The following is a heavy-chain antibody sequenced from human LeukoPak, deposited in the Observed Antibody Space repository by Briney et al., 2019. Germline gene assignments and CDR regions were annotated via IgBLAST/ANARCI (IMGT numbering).Heavy chain of an antibody. D-gene: IGHD2-15*01. CDR3: ARERYCSGGSCYWGGRYFDY. CDR2: IYYSGST. Sequence: SEALSLTCTVSGGSISSGSYYWSWFRQPAEKGLEWIGYIYYSGSTNYNPSLKSRVTISVDTSKNQFSLKLSSVTAADTAVYYCARERYCSGGSCYWGGRYFDYWGQGTLVTVSS. CDR1: GGSISSGSYY. V-gene: IGHV4-61*10. J-gene: IGHJ4*02.